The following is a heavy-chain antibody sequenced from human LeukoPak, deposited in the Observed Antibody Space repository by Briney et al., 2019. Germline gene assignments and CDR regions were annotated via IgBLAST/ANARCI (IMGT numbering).Heavy chain of an antibody. Sequence: NASETLSLTCIVSGGSISSHSYYWGWIRQPPGKGLEWVGYIFNSGGNTYYRPSLKGRVTISIDTSKNQFSLKLSSVTAADTAVYYCASPRGGATSGGYFDYWGQGTLVTVSS. J-gene: IGHJ4*02. CDR2: IFNSGGNT. CDR1: GGSISSHSYY. V-gene: IGHV4-39*07. CDR3: ASPRGGATSGGYFDY. D-gene: IGHD1-26*01.